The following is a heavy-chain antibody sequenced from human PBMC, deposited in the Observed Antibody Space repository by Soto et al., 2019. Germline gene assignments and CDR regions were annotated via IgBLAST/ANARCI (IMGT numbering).Heavy chain of an antibody. J-gene: IGHJ6*02. D-gene: IGHD3-22*01. CDR2: IIPIFGTA. V-gene: IGHV1-69*06. CDR1: GGTFSSYA. Sequence: ASVKVSCKASGGTFSSYAISWVRQAPGQGLEWMGGIIPIFGTANYAQKFQGRVTITADKSTSTAYMELSSLTSEDTAVYYCARDYADSTGRYFYFYHMDVWGQGTTVTSP. CDR3: ARDYADSTGRYFYFYHMDV.